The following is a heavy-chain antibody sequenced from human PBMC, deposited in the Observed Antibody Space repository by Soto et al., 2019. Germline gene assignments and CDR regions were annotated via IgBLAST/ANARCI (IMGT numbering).Heavy chain of an antibody. V-gene: IGHV3-66*01. CDR1: GFTVSSEY. Sequence: PGGSLRLSCAASGFTVSSEYMSWVRQAPGKGLEWVSVIYIDGNTFYADSVKSRFTISRDNSKNTLYLQMNNLRVEDTAIYYCVRDQSLVTTTWGQGTLVTVSS. CDR2: IYIDGNT. CDR3: VRDQSLVTTT. D-gene: IGHD4-17*01. J-gene: IGHJ4*02.